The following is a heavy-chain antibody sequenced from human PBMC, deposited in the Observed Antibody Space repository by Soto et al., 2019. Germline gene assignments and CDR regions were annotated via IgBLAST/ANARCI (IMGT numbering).Heavy chain of an antibody. CDR2: IYYSGST. CDR1: GGSISSGGYY. V-gene: IGHV4-31*03. D-gene: IGHD3-22*01. Sequence: SETLSLTCTVSGGSISSGGYYWSWIRQHPGKGLEWIGYIYYSGSTYYNPSLKSRVTISVDTSKNQFSLKLSSVTAADTAVYYCARVRYYDSSGYYGIDYWGQGTLVTVSS. J-gene: IGHJ4*02. CDR3: ARVRYYDSSGYYGIDY.